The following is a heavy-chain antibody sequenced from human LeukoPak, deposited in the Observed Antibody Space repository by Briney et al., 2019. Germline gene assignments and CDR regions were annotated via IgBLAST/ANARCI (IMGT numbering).Heavy chain of an antibody. CDR1: GLSFSSFA. Sequence: PGGSLRLSCAASGLSFSSFAMSWVRQGPARGLEWVSSMSGNGETFYADSVKGRFTLSSDSSRNTVYFQLNNLRVEDTAIYYCAKASWVSSTDAVRWGQGTLVTVSS. J-gene: IGHJ4*02. D-gene: IGHD3-16*01. V-gene: IGHV3-23*01. CDR3: AKASWVSSTDAVR. CDR2: MSGNGET.